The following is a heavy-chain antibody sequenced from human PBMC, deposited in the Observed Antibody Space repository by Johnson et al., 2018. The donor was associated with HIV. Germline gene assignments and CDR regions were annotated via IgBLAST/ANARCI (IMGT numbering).Heavy chain of an antibody. V-gene: IGHV3-9*01. CDR1: GFSFDDYA. CDR2: ISWNSGSI. D-gene: IGHD3-22*01. Sequence: VHLVESGGGVVQPGGSLRLSCAASGFSFDDYAMHWVRQPPGKGLEWVSGISWNSGSIGYADSVQGRFTISRDTAKNTLYLQMNSLRAEDTALYYCAKDQGWAIRTYYYDSSAPSGAFDIWGQGTMVTVSS. CDR3: AKDQGWAIRTYYYDSSAPSGAFDI. J-gene: IGHJ3*02.